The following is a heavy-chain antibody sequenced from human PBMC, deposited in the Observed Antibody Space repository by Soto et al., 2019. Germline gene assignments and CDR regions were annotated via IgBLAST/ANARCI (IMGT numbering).Heavy chain of an antibody. Sequence: PSETLSLTCTVSGGSISSGGYYWSWIRQHPGKGLEWIGYIYYSGSTYYNPSLKSRVTISVDTSKNQFSLKLSSVTAADTAVYYCARYHMVRGVMYWGQGTLVTVSS. CDR3: ARYHMVRGVMY. D-gene: IGHD3-10*01. V-gene: IGHV4-31*03. CDR2: IYYSGST. CDR1: GGSISSGGYY. J-gene: IGHJ4*02.